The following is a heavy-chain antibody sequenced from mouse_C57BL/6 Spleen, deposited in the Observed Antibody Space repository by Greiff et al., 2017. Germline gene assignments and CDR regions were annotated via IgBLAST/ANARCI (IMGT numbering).Heavy chain of an antibody. CDR1: GFTFSSYT. CDR2: ISGGGGNT. CDR3: ARVGYHYAMDY. J-gene: IGHJ4*01. D-gene: IGHD2-2*01. V-gene: IGHV5-9*01. Sequence: EVKLMESGGGLVKPGGSLKLSCAASGFTFSSYTMSWVRQTPEKRLEWVATISGGGGNTYYPDSVKGRFTISRDNAKNTRYLQMSSLRSEDTALYYCARVGYHYAMDYWGQGTSVTVSS.